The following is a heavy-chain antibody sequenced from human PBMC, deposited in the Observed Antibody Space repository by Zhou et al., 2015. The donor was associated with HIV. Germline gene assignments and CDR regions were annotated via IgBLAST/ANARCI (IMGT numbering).Heavy chain of an antibody. CDR2: IVPVFGTS. CDR3: ARATSSSLDV. J-gene: IGHJ6*02. V-gene: IGHV1-69*01. Sequence: QVQLVQSGAEVKKPGSSVTVSCKASGASFSNYAITWVRQAPGQGLEWMGGIVPVFGTSDHAQKFQGRVTITADESTSTAYMELSSLRSDDTAVFYCARATSSSLDVWDQGP. D-gene: IGHD6-6*01. CDR1: GASFSNYA.